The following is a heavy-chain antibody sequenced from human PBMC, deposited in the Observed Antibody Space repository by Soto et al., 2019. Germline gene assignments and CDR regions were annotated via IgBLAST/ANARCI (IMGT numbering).Heavy chain of an antibody. CDR3: ASHADSSGRGFDY. V-gene: IGHV4-59*08. CDR1: GGSISSYY. CDR2: IYYSGST. J-gene: IGHJ4*02. Sequence: QVQLQESGPGLVKPSETLSLTCTVSGGSISSYYWSWIRLPPGKGLEWIGSIYYSGSTNYNPSLKSRVTIAVDTSKNQFSLKLSSVTAADTAVYYCASHADSSGRGFDYWGQGTLVTVSS. D-gene: IGHD6-19*01.